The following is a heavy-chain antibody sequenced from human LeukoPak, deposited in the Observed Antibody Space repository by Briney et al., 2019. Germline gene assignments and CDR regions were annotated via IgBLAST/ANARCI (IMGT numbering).Heavy chain of an antibody. Sequence: GESLKISCKASGYIFTNNWIGWVRQKPGKGLEWMGFIYPGDSHTRYDPTFEGQVTISADKSTSTAYLHWSSLKASDTAMYYCARQTRDGSGSRGYSFDSWGQGALVTVSS. J-gene: IGHJ4*02. CDR3: ARQTRDGSGSRGYSFDS. V-gene: IGHV5-51*01. CDR2: IYPGDSHT. CDR1: GYIFTNNW. D-gene: IGHD3-10*01.